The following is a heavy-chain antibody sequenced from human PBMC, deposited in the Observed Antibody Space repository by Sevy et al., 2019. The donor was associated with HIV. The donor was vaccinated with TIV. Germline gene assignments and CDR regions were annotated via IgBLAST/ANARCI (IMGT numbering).Heavy chain of an antibody. CDR1: GFTFSSYA. D-gene: IGHD6-13*01. J-gene: IGHJ5*02. Sequence: GGSLRLSCAASGFTFSSYAMSWVRQAPGKGLEWVSAISDSGGSTYYADSVKGRFTISRDNSKNTLYLQMNSLRAEDTAVYYCAKQIAAADNNWFDPWGQGTLVTVSS. V-gene: IGHV3-23*01. CDR3: AKQIAAADNNWFDP. CDR2: ISDSGGST.